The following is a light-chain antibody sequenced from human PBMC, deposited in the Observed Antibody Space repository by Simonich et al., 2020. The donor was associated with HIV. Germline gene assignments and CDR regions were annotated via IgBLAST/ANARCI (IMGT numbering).Light chain of an antibody. CDR1: QSVSSSY. Sequence: DIVLTQSPGTLSLSPGERDTLSCRASQSVSSSYLAWYQQKPGLAPRLLIYDASSRATGIPDRCSGIGSGTDFTLTISRLEPEDFAVYYCQQYGRSPPITFGQGTRLEIK. J-gene: IGKJ5*01. V-gene: IGKV3D-20*01. CDR2: DAS. CDR3: QQYGRSPPIT.